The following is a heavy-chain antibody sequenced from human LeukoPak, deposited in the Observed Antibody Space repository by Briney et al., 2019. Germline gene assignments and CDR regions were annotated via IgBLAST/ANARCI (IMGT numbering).Heavy chain of an antibody. CDR2: INPNSSAT. V-gene: IGHV1-2*02. J-gene: IGHJ1*01. Sequence: ASVKVSCKASGGTFSSYAISWVRQAPGQGLEWMGWINPNSSATNFPQKFQGRVTLTRDTSITTAYMELSRLRSDDTAVYYCARVLKDGYNNGNFQHWGQGTLVTVSS. CDR1: GGTFSSYA. D-gene: IGHD5-24*01. CDR3: ARVLKDGYNNGNFQH.